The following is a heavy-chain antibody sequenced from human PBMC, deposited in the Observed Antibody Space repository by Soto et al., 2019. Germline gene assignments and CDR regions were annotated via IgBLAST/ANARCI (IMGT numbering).Heavy chain of an antibody. D-gene: IGHD1-26*01. CDR2: INAGNGNT. Sequence: QVQLVQSGAEVKKPGASVKVSCKASGYTFTSYAMHWVRQAPGQRLEWMGWINAGNGNTKYSQKFQGRVTITRDTPARTAYMELSSLRSEDTAVYSCERGGSLYWDFDLWGRGTLVTVSS. V-gene: IGHV1-3*01. CDR1: GYTFTSYA. CDR3: ERGGSLYWDFDL. J-gene: IGHJ2*01.